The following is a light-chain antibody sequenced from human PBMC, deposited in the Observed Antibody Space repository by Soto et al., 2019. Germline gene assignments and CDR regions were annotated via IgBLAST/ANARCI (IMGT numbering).Light chain of an antibody. CDR1: SSDVGGYNY. Sequence: LTQPASVSGSPGQSITISCTGTSSDVGGYNYVSWYQQHPGKAPKFMIYDVSNRPSGVSNRFSGSKSGNTASLTISGLQAEDEADYYCCSYTTSNTRQIVFGTGTQLTVL. CDR3: CSYTTSNTRQIV. J-gene: IGLJ1*01. CDR2: DVS. V-gene: IGLV2-14*01.